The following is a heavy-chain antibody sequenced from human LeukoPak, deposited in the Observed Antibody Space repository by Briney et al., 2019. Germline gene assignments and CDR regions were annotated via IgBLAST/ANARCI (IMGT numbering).Heavy chain of an antibody. J-gene: IGHJ4*02. Sequence: GASVKVSCKASGYTFTGYYIHWVRQAPGQGLEWMGWISAHNGNTNYAQKLQGRVTMTTDISTTTAYMELRSLSSDDTAVYYCARGGAYSSDWYVDYWGQGTLVTVSS. V-gene: IGHV1-18*04. D-gene: IGHD6-19*01. CDR3: ARGGAYSSDWYVDY. CDR1: GYTFTGYY. CDR2: ISAHNGNT.